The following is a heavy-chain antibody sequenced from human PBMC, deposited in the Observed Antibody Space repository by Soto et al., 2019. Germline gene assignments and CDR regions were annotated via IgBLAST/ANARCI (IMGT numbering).Heavy chain of an antibody. CDR2: VYPSGHT. Sequence: SETLSLTCAVSGDSISSYSWNWIRQTAGRGLESIGRVYPSGHTQYRSSFETRVTVSVDMSTNQFFLELRSVTAADTAVYYCARESGEIWSYEAYWGQGTQVTV. V-gene: IGHV4-4*07. CDR3: ARESGEIWSYEAY. J-gene: IGHJ4*02. CDR1: GDSISSYS. D-gene: IGHD1-26*01.